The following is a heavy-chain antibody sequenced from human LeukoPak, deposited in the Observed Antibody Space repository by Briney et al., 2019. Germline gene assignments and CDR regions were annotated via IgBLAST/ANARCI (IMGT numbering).Heavy chain of an antibody. Sequence: GGSLGLSCAASGFTFSTYWMHWVRQAPGKGLVWVSRINSDGISTTYADSVKGRFTISRDNAKNTLFLQMNSLRAEDTAVYYCARDRLAVMDYWGQGTLVTVSS. CDR3: ARDRLAVMDY. V-gene: IGHV3-74*01. D-gene: IGHD3-9*01. CDR1: GFTFSTYW. J-gene: IGHJ4*02. CDR2: INSDGIST.